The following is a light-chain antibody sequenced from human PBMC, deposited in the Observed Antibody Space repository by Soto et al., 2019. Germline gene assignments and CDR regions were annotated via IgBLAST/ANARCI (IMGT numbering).Light chain of an antibody. Sequence: EIVLTQSPATLSLSPGERATLSCRASQSVSSYLAWYQQKPGQSPRLLIYDASNRDTGIPARFSGSGSGTDFTRTICSLEPEDFAVYYCQPRSNWPQTFGQGTKVEIK. CDR2: DAS. J-gene: IGKJ1*01. CDR3: QPRSNWPQT. V-gene: IGKV3-11*01. CDR1: QSVSSY.